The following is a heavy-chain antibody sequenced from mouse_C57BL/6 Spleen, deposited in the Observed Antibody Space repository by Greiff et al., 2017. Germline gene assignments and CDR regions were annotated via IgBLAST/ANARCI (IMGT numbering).Heavy chain of an antibody. D-gene: IGHD2-5*01. Sequence: EVKLMESGEGLVKPGGSLKLSCAASGFTFSSYAMSWVRQTPEKRLEWVAYISSGGDYIYYADTVKGRFTISRDNARNTLYLQMSSLKSEDTAMYYCTREDSNYSYAMDYWGQGTSVTVSS. CDR1: GFTFSSYA. J-gene: IGHJ4*01. CDR3: TREDSNYSYAMDY. CDR2: ISSGGDYI. V-gene: IGHV5-9-1*02.